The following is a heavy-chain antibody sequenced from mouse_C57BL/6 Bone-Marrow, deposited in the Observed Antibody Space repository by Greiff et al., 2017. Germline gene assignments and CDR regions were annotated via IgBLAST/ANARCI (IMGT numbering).Heavy chain of an antibody. V-gene: IGHV14-1*01. J-gene: IGHJ2*01. CDR3: TTSYYYGSSYDFDY. D-gene: IGHD1-1*01. Sequence: DVQLQESGAELVRPGASVKLSCTASGFNIKDYYMHWVKQRPEQGLEWIGRIDPEDGDTEYAPKFQGKATMTADTSSNTAYLQLSSLTSEDTAVYYCTTSYYYGSSYDFDYWGQGTTLTVSS. CDR1: GFNIKDYY. CDR2: IDPEDGDT.